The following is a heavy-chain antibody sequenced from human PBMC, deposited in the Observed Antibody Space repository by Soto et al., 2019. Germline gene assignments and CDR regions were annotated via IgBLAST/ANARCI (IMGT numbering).Heavy chain of an antibody. V-gene: IGHV3-30*18. CDR3: AKDVVDYGSGSFGFDY. CDR2: ISYDGSNK. D-gene: IGHD3-10*01. Sequence: QVQLVESGGGVAQPGRSLRLSCAASGFTFSSYGMHWVRQAPGKGLEWVAVISYDGSNKYYADSVKGRFTISRDNSKNTLYLQMNSLRAEDTAVYYCAKDVVDYGSGSFGFDYWGQGTLVTVSS. J-gene: IGHJ4*02. CDR1: GFTFSSYG.